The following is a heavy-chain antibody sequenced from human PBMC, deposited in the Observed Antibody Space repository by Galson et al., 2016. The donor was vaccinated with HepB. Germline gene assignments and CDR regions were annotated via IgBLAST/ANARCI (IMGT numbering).Heavy chain of an antibody. J-gene: IGHJ5*02. CDR3: ARVVWGAPIPGTYGWLDP. CDR2: ISRSGRT. D-gene: IGHD1-26*01. V-gene: IGHV4-4*02. Sequence: SETLSLTCAVSGGSFNSDYWWSWVRQPPGKGLEWIGEISRSGRTNYNPSLRGRVTISLNYSKNQFSLNLYSVTAADTAVYYCARVVWGAPIPGTYGWLDPWSRGTLVTVSS. CDR1: GGSFNSDYW.